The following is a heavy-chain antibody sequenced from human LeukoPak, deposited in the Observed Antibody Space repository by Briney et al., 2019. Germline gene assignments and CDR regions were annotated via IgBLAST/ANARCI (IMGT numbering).Heavy chain of an antibody. CDR3: ARGGVTFDY. CDR1: GGSFSGYY. D-gene: IGHD3-10*01. Sequence: SETLSLTCSVYGGSFSGYYWSWIRQPPGKGLEWIGEINHSGSTNYNPSLKSRVTISVDTSKNQFSLKLSSVTAADTAVYYCARGGVTFDYWGQGTLVTVSS. CDR2: INHSGST. J-gene: IGHJ4*02. V-gene: IGHV4-34*01.